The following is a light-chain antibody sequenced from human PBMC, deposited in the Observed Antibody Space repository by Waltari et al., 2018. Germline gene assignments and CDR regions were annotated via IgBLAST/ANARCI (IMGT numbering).Light chain of an antibody. Sequence: FMLTQPHPVSESPGKTLTLSCTRSSCSIIHNYVQRSQHRPASSPTTVLYEDNQRPPEVPDRFSVSIDSSSNSASLTISGLKTEDEADYYCQSYDSSQWVFGGGTKLTVL. CDR2: EDN. CDR1: SCSIIHNY. J-gene: IGLJ3*02. V-gene: IGLV6-57*01. CDR3: QSYDSSQWV.